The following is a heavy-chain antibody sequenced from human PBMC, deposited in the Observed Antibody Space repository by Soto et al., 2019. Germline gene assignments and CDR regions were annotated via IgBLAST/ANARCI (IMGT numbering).Heavy chain of an antibody. V-gene: IGHV4-34*01. CDR2: INHSGST. J-gene: IGHJ5*02. Sequence: SETLSLTCAVYGGSFSGYYWSWIRQPPGKGLEWIGEINHSGSTNYNPSLKSRVTISVDTSKNQFSLKLSSVTAADTAVYYCARGRAIAARRTNWFDTWGQGTLVTVSS. CDR1: GGSFSGYY. CDR3: ARGRAIAARRTNWFDT. D-gene: IGHD6-6*01.